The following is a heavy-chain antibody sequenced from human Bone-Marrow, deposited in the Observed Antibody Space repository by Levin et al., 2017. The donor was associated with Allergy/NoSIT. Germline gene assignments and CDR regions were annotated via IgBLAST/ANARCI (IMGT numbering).Heavy chain of an antibody. CDR1: GFRFGDYY. CDR2: IHPASLYI. Sequence: GESLKISCAASGFRFGDYYMSWVRQAPGKGLEWVSFIHPASLYISYADSVKGRFTISRDNAKSSVFLQMNSLRAEDTAVYYCARSNPYYHYMDIWGTGTTVTVSS. CDR3: ARSNPYYHYMDI. D-gene: IGHD2/OR15-2a*01. V-gene: IGHV3-11*06. J-gene: IGHJ6*03.